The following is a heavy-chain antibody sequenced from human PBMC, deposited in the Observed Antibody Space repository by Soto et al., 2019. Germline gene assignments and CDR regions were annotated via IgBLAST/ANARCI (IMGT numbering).Heavy chain of an antibody. J-gene: IGHJ4*02. Sequence: GGSLRLSCAASGFTFGTTDMSWVRQAPGEGLEWASTIDGSGGITYYADSVKGRFTISRDNSKNTLYLQMNSLRAEDTAVYYCAKVPYQIDSGGFYYFDYWGQETLVTFSS. CDR1: GFTFGTTD. CDR3: AKVPYQIDSGGFYYFDY. D-gene: IGHD3-22*01. V-gene: IGHV3-23*01. CDR2: IDGSGGIT.